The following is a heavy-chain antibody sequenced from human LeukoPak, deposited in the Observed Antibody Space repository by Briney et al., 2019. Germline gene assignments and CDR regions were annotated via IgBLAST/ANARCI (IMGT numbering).Heavy chain of an antibody. Sequence: GGSPRLSCAASGFTFSNYDMTWVRQAPGKGLEWVSSISSGSDYIYYADSVKGRFTISRDNAKNSLYLQMNSLRAEDTAVYYCARGFCSSTTCSIDYWGQGTLVTVSS. CDR3: ARGFCSSTTCSIDY. CDR2: ISSGSDYI. J-gene: IGHJ4*02. CDR1: GFTFSNYD. D-gene: IGHD2-2*01. V-gene: IGHV3-21*01.